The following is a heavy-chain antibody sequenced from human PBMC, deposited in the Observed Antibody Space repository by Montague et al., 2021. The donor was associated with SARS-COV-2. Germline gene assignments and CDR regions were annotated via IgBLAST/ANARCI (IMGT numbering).Heavy chain of an antibody. D-gene: IGHD5-18*01. J-gene: IGHJ6*02. CDR2: SHYSGST. V-gene: IGHV4-59*01. CDR1: GGSISSDY. Sequence: SETLSLTCTVSGGSISSDYWSWIRQPPGEGQEWIGYSHYSGSTNYNPSLKRRVTISVDTSKNQFSLKLSSLTAADTAVYYCASQEVDTAMDRNYYYYGMDVWGQGTTVTVSS. CDR3: ASQEVDTAMDRNYYYYGMDV.